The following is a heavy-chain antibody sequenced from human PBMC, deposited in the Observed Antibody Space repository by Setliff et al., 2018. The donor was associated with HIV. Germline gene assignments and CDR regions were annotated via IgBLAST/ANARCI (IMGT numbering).Heavy chain of an antibody. CDR2: IYTTGGT. CDR3: ARSNPGITAGLLAY. V-gene: IGHV4-4*07. Sequence: SETLSLTCNISGVSIPTNYWNWIRQPAGKGLEWIGRIYTTGGTNYNPAPKSRVTMSIDTSKNQISLKLNSVTAADTATYYCARSNPGITAGLLAYWGPGTLVTVSS. CDR1: GVSIPTNY. J-gene: IGHJ4*02. D-gene: IGHD6-13*01.